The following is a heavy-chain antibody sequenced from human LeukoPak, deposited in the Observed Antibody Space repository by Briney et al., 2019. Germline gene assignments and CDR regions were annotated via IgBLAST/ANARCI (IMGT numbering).Heavy chain of an antibody. CDR1: GFTFSSYG. J-gene: IGHJ6*02. D-gene: IGHD3-3*01. Sequence: GGSLRLSCAASGFTFSSYGMPWVRQAPGKGLEWVAVISYDGSNKYYADSVKGRFTISRDNSKNTLYLQMNSLRAEDTAVYYCAKERPPSRDFWSGYSHYYYYYYGMDVWGQGTTVTVSS. V-gene: IGHV3-30*18. CDR2: ISYDGSNK. CDR3: AKERPPSRDFWSGYSHYYYYYYGMDV.